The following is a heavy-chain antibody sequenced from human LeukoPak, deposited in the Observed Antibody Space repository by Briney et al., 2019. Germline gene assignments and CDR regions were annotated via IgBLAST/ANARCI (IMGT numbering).Heavy chain of an antibody. V-gene: IGHV4-38-2*02. CDR1: GYSISSGYQ. J-gene: IGHJ5*02. CDR2: IYHSGSA. D-gene: IGHD2-2*01. Sequence: SETLSLTCGVSGYSISSGYQWAWIRQPPGKGLEWIGSIYHSGSAHYNPSLKSRVTISVETSKNQFSLNMYSVTAADTAVYYCARDPRWLTPDCTSTSCYENYFDPWGQGTLVTVSS. CDR3: ARDPRWLTPDCTSTSCYENYFDP.